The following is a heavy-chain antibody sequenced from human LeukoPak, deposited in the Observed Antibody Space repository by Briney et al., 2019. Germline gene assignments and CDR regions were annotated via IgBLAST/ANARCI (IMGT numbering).Heavy chain of an antibody. J-gene: IGHJ4*02. CDR3: ARLSVVPAVPFDY. V-gene: IGHV4-39*01. CDR2: IYYSGST. CDR1: GGSIRTNNYY. Sequence: SETLSLTCTVSGGSIRTNNYYWGWIRQSPGKGLEWIGSIYYSGSTYYNPSLKSRVTISVDTSKNQFSLKLSSVTAADTAVYYCARLSVVPAVPFDYWGQGTLVTVSS. D-gene: IGHD2-2*01.